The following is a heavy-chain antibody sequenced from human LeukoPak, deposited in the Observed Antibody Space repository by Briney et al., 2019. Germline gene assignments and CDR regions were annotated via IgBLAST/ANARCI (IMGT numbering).Heavy chain of an antibody. V-gene: IGHV1-46*01. D-gene: IGHD6-6*01. J-gene: IGHJ6*03. CDR3: ARDIAARSYYYYYMDV. Sequence: ASVKVSCKASGYTFTKSYIHWVRQAPGQRLEWMGLINPGGGNTDYAQNFQGRLTMTSDTSARTVYMELSSLRSEDTAVYYCARDIAARSYYYYYMDVWGKGTTVTVSS. CDR1: GYTFTKSY. CDR2: INPGGGNT.